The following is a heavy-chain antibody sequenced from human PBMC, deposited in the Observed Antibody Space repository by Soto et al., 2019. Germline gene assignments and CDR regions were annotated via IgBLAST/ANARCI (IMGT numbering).Heavy chain of an antibody. J-gene: IGHJ3*02. CDR1: GGTFSSYT. CDR2: IIPIFGTA. CDR3: SRGLMTMDAFVI. D-gene: IGHD3-3*01. Sequence: PSENLSCKASGGTFSSYTISCVRQTPGQGIEWMGGIIPIFGTANYARKFQGRVTITADESTSTAYMELSSLRSEDTAVYYCSRGLMTMDAFVIWSQGTTATV. V-gene: IGHV1-69*13.